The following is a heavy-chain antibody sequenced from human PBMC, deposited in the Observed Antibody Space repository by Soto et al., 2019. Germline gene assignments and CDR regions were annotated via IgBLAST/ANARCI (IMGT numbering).Heavy chain of an antibody. CDR2: ISESGGST. Sequence: GSLRLSCAASGFSFSDYAMSWVRQAPGKGLEWVSVISESGGSTHYADSVRGRFTVSRDNSKNSLSLRMNSLRDEDTAVYFCAKRSPYSSGWYSPIFEDWGQGAPVTVS. CDR1: GFSFSDYA. CDR3: AKRSPYSSGWYSPIFED. D-gene: IGHD6-13*01. V-gene: IGHV3-23*01. J-gene: IGHJ4*02.